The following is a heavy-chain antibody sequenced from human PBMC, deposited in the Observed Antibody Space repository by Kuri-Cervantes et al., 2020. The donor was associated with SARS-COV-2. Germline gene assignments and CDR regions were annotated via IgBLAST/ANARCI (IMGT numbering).Heavy chain of an antibody. CDR2: IWYDGSNK. Sequence: GGSLRLSCAASGFTFSSYGMHWVRQAPGKGLEWVAVIWYDGSNKYYADSVKGRFTISRDNSKNTLYLQMNSLRAEDTAVYYCAKDNGSSWPYYFDYWGQGTPVT. D-gene: IGHD6-13*01. CDR1: GFTFSSYG. V-gene: IGHV3-33*06. J-gene: IGHJ4*02. CDR3: AKDNGSSWPYYFDY.